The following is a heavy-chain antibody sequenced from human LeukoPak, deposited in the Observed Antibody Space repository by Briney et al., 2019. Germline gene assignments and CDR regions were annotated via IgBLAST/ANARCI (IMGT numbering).Heavy chain of an antibody. Sequence: SETLSLTCAVYGGSFSGYYWSWIRQPPGKGLEWIGEINHSGSTNYNPSLKSRVTISVDTSKNQFSLKLSSVTAADTAAYYCARTSMIVVVITSHDAFDIWGQGTMVTVSS. CDR1: GGSFSGYY. CDR3: ARTSMIVVVITSHDAFDI. J-gene: IGHJ3*02. D-gene: IGHD3-22*01. V-gene: IGHV4-34*01. CDR2: INHSGST.